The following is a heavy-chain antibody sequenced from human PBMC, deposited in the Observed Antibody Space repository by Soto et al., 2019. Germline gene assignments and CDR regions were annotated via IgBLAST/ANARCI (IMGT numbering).Heavy chain of an antibody. Sequence: SETLSLTCAVSSGSISSSNWWSWVRQPPGKGLEWIGEIYHSGSTNYNPSLKSRVTISVDKSKNQFSLKLSSVTAADTAVYYCARVGVLLWFGELGGWFDPWGQGTLVTVSS. V-gene: IGHV4-4*02. CDR1: SGSISSSNW. J-gene: IGHJ5*02. CDR3: ARVGVLLWFGELGGWFDP. D-gene: IGHD3-10*01. CDR2: IYHSGST.